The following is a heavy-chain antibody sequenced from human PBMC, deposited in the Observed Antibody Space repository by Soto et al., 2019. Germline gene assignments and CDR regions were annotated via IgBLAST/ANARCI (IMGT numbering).Heavy chain of an antibody. V-gene: IGHV1-69*13. Sequence: SVKVSCKASGGTFSSDSFSWVRQAPGQGLEWMGGIIPMFDTSIYAQKFQDRVTITADESTSTAYMQLSSLRSGDTAVYYCARSGGLDRDFNYWGQGSLVTVSS. J-gene: IGHJ4*02. CDR2: IIPMFDTS. CDR3: ARSGGLDRDFNY. D-gene: IGHD2-15*01. CDR1: GGTFSSDS.